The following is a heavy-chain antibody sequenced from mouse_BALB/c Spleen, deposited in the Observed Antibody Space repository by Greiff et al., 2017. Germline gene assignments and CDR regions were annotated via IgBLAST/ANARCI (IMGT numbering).Heavy chain of an antibody. V-gene: IGHV1-14*01. CDR3: ARPYYYGSSNFAY. CDR2: INPYNDGT. CDR1: GYTFTSYV. J-gene: IGHJ3*01. Sequence: LQESGPELVKPGASVKMSCKASGYTFTSYVMHWVKQKPGQGLEWIGYINPYNDGTKYNEKFKGKATLTSDKSSSTAYMELSSLTSEDSAVYYCARPYYYGSSNFAYWGQGTLVTVSA. D-gene: IGHD1-1*01.